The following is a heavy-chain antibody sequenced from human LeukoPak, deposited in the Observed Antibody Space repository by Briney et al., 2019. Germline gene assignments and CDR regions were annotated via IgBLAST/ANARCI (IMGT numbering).Heavy chain of an antibody. CDR1: GGSINSYY. V-gene: IGHV4-59*01. J-gene: IGHJ5*02. Sequence: PSETLSLTCTVSGGSINSYYWNWIRQPPGKGLEWIGYINYSGSTNYNPSLKSRVTISVDTSKNQFSLKLSSVTAADTAVYYCARESGQWRRWYNWFDPWGQGTLVTVSS. CDR2: INYSGST. CDR3: ARESGQWRRWYNWFDP. D-gene: IGHD6-19*01.